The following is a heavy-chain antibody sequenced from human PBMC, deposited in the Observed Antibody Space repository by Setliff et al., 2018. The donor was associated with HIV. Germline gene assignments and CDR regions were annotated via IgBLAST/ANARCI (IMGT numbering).Heavy chain of an antibody. Sequence: SETLSLTCTVSAASIRSHYWSWIRQSPGKGLEWIGNFYYTGSTDYNPSFKSRVTISLDKSNNQISLNLSSATAADTAVYYCAPRHHKYGFLWGQGTLVTVSS. CDR2: FYYTGST. D-gene: IGHD3-10*01. CDR3: APRHHKYGFL. J-gene: IGHJ4*02. CDR1: AASIRSHY. V-gene: IGHV4-59*11.